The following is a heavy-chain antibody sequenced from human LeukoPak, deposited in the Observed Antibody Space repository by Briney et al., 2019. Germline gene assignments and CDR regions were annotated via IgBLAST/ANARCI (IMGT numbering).Heavy chain of an antibody. J-gene: IGHJ6*03. CDR2: IYYSGST. Sequence: SETLSLTCTFSGGSISSYYWSWIRQPPGKGLEWIGYIYYSGSTNYNPSLKSRVTISVDTSKNQFSLKLSSVTAADTAVYYCARGAVITMVRGPRGYYYYMDVWGKGTTVTVSS. CDR3: ARGAVITMVRGPRGYYYYMDV. V-gene: IGHV4-59*01. D-gene: IGHD3-10*01. CDR1: GGSISSYY.